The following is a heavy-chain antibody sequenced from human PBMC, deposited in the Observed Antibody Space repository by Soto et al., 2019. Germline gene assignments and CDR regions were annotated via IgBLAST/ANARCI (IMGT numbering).Heavy chain of an antibody. Sequence: EVQLVESGGGLVKPGGSLRLSCAASGFTFSSYSMNWVRQAPGKGLEWVSSISSSSSYIYYANSVKGRFTISRENAKNSLYLQMNSLRAEDTALYYCARLTSYDSSGYYGYWGQGTLVTVSS. D-gene: IGHD3-22*01. J-gene: IGHJ4*02. CDR2: ISSSSSYI. CDR1: GFTFSSYS. V-gene: IGHV3-21*01. CDR3: ARLTSYDSSGYYGY.